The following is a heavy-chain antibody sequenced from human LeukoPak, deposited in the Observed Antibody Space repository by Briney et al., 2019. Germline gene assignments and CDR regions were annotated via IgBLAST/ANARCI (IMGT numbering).Heavy chain of an antibody. Sequence: PGGSLRLSCAASGFTFSSYAMSWVRQAPGKGLEWVSAISGSGGSTYYADSVKGRFTISRDNSKNTLYLQMNSLRAEGTAVYYCAKAACSSTSCYWVDYWGQGTLVTVSS. CDR3: AKAACSSTSCYWVDY. J-gene: IGHJ4*02. CDR2: ISGSGGST. D-gene: IGHD2-2*01. V-gene: IGHV3-23*01. CDR1: GFTFSSYA.